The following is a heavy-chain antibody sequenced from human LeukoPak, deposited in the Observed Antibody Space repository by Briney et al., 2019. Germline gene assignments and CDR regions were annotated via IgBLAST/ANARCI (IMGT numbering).Heavy chain of an antibody. J-gene: IGHJ3*02. D-gene: IGHD2-21*01. CDR2: IKQDGSEM. V-gene: IGHV3-7*01. CDR1: GFTFSSYW. Sequence: GGSLRLSCAASGFTFSSYWMSWVRQAPGKGLEWVANIKQDGSEMYYVDSVRGRFTISRDNAKNSLYLQMDSLRADDTAAYYCSRGGVFHGFDIWGQGTTVTVSS. CDR3: SRGGVFHGFDI.